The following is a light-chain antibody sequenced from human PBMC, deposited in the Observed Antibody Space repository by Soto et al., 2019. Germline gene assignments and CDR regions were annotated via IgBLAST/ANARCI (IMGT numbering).Light chain of an antibody. V-gene: IGKV1-8*01. Sequence: AIRMTPSPSSLSASTGDRVTITCRASQGISSYLAWYQQKPGKAPKLLIYAASTLQSGVPSRFCGSGAGTDFTLLISCLQSEDFATYYCHQYYSYPPITFGQGTRLEIK. CDR2: AAS. J-gene: IGKJ5*01. CDR1: QGISSY. CDR3: HQYYSYPPIT.